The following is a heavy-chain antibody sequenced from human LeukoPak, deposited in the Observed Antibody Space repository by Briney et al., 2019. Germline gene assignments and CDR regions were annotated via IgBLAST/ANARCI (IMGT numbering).Heavy chain of an antibody. J-gene: IGHJ5*02. Sequence: ASVKVSCKASGYTFTSYDINWVRQATGQGLEWMGWMNPNSGNTGYAQKFQGRVTMTRNTSISTAYMELSSLRSEDTAVYYCARSYSSSSSPHNWFDPWGQGTLVTVSS. CDR2: MNPNSGNT. CDR1: GYTFTSYD. CDR3: ARSYSSSSSPHNWFDP. V-gene: IGHV1-8*01. D-gene: IGHD6-13*01.